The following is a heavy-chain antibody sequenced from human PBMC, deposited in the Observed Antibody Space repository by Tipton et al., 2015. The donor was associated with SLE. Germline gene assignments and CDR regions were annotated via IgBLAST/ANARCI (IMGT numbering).Heavy chain of an antibody. Sequence: TLSLTCTVSGGSISSSSYYWGWIRQPPGKGLEWIGSIYYSGSTYYNPSLKSRVTTSVDTSKNQFSLKLSSVTAADTAVYYCARGDGYNFDYWGQGTLVTVSS. D-gene: IGHD5-24*01. CDR2: IYYSGST. CDR3: ARGDGYNFDY. V-gene: IGHV4-39*07. J-gene: IGHJ4*02. CDR1: GGSISSSSYY.